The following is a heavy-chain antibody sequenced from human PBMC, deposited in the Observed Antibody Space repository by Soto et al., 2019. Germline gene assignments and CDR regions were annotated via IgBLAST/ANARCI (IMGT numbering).Heavy chain of an antibody. V-gene: IGHV1-2*02. CDR2: INPNSGGT. D-gene: IGHD3-10*01. CDR1: GYTFTAFY. Sequence: QAQLVQSAAELKKPGASVKVSCRASGYTFTAFYIHWMRQAPGQGLEWLGWINPNSGGTHYGQKFEDRVTGTRDTSVSTAYMELSSLKSDDTAVYYCAREGPLSGGDYFGMDVWGQGTTVTVSS. CDR3: AREGPLSGGDYFGMDV. J-gene: IGHJ6*02.